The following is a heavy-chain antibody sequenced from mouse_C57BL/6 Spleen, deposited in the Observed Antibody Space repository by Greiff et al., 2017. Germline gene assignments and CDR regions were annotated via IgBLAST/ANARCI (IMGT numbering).Heavy chain of an antibody. Sequence: QVQLQQSGAELVKPGASVKISCKASGYAFSSYWMNWVKQRPGKGLEWIGQIYPGDGDTNYNGKFKGKATLTADKSSSTAYMQLSSLTSEDSAVYFCARVYYGSSYPAWFAYWGQGSLVTVSA. V-gene: IGHV1-80*01. CDR1: GYAFSSYW. D-gene: IGHD1-1*01. CDR3: ARVYYGSSYPAWFAY. CDR2: IYPGDGDT. J-gene: IGHJ3*01.